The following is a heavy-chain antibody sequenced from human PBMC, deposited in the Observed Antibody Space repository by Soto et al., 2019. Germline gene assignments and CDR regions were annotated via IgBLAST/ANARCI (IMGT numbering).Heavy chain of an antibody. J-gene: IGHJ6*02. V-gene: IGHV5-10-1*01. CDR2: IDPSDSYT. Sequence: GESLKISCKGSGYSFTSYWISWVRQMPGKGLEWMGRIDPSDSYTNYSPSFQGHVTISADKSISTAYLQWSSMKASDTAMYYCARRAIVVVPAAMLEAYYYGMDVWGQGTTVTVSS. CDR3: ARRAIVVVPAAMLEAYYYGMDV. CDR1: GYSFTSYW. D-gene: IGHD2-2*01.